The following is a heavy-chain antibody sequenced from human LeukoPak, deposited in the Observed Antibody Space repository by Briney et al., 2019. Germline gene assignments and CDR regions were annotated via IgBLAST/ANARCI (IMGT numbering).Heavy chain of an antibody. J-gene: IGHJ6*03. V-gene: IGHV1-18*01. Sequence: GASVRVSCKASGYTFTSYGISWVRQAPGQGLEWMGWISAYNGNTNYAQKLQGRVTMTTDTSTSTAYMELRSLRSDDTAVYYCARVSDILTGPSDYYYMDVWGKGTTVTISS. CDR2: ISAYNGNT. D-gene: IGHD3-9*01. CDR3: ARVSDILTGPSDYYYMDV. CDR1: GYTFTSYG.